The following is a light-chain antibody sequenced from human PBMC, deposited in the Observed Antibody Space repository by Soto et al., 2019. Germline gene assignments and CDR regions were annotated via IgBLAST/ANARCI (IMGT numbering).Light chain of an antibody. CDR3: QHYGSSPLT. CDR2: GAS. V-gene: IGKV3-20*01. J-gene: IGKJ4*01. Sequence: EIVLTQSPGTLSLSPGERATLSCRASQSVSSGYLAWYQQKPGQAPRLLIYGASSRATGIPDRFSGSGSGTDFTLTISRLEPEDFAVYYCQHYGSSPLTFGGGTTVEIK. CDR1: QSVSSGY.